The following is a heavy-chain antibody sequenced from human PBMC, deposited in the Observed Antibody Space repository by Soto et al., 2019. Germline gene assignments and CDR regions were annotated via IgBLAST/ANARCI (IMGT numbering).Heavy chain of an antibody. D-gene: IGHD4-17*01. J-gene: IGHJ4*02. CDR1: GYTFTGYY. CDR3: ARRNAPTVTMPYFDY. V-gene: IGHV1-2*04. Sequence: QVQLVQSGAEVKKPGASVKVSCKASGYTFTGYYMHWLRQAPGQGLQWMAWINTNTGGTNYAQRSQGLVTVTRDTSISTAYMELRNLKSYDTAVYYCARRNAPTVTMPYFDYWGQGTLVSVSS. CDR2: INTNTGGT.